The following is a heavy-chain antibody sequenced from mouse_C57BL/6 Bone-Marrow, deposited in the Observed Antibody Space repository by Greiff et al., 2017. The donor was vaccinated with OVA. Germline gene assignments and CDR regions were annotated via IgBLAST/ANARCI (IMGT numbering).Heavy chain of an antibody. V-gene: IGHV14-4*01. CDR3: TTWVLDY. Sequence: EVQLQQSGAELVRPGASVKLSCTASGFNIKDDYMHWVKQRTEQGLEWIGWIDPENGDTEYAPKFQGKAPITADTSSNTAYLQLSSLTSEDTAVYYCTTWVLDYWGQGTTLTVSS. CDR2: IDPENGDT. J-gene: IGHJ2*01. CDR1: GFNIKDDY.